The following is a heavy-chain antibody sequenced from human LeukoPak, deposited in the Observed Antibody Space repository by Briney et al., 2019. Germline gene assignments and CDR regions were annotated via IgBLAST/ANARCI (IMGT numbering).Heavy chain of an antibody. V-gene: IGHV1-18*01. CDR3: ARVGVERFFDWLRKDY. Sequence: ASVXXXXXAXGXXXTXYGXXWVRXAXGQGLEWMGWISTYNGNTKYAQKLQGRVTMTTDTSTRTAYMELRSLRSDDTAVYYCARVGVERFFDWLRKDYWGQGTLVTVSS. J-gene: IGHJ4*02. CDR2: ISTYNGNT. CDR1: GXXXTXYG. D-gene: IGHD3-9*01.